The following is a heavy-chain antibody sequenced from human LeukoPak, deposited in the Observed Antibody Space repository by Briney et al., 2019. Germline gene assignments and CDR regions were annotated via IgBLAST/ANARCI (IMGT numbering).Heavy chain of an antibody. V-gene: IGHV4-4*07. CDR3: ARDARGWSGFDY. J-gene: IGHJ4*02. D-gene: IGHD3-3*01. Sequence: KPSETLSLTCSGFGGSISSYYWGWIRQPAGKGREWIGRIYTTGNTDYNPSLKSRVTMSVDTSKNQFSLNLSSVTAADTAVYYCARDARGWSGFDYWGQGTLVTVSS. CDR2: IYTTGNT. CDR1: GGSISSYY.